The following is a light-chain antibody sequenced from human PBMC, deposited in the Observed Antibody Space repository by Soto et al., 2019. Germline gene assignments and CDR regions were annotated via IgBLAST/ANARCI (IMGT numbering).Light chain of an antibody. V-gene: IGKV1-33*01. CDR3: QQYDNLPLT. CDR1: QDISNY. CDR2: DAS. Sequence: DLQMTQSPSSLSASGGDRVTITCQASQDISNYLNWYQQKPGKAPKLLIYDASNLETGVPSRFSGSGSGTDFTFTISSLQPEDIATYYCQQYDNLPLTFGGGTKVEFK. J-gene: IGKJ4*01.